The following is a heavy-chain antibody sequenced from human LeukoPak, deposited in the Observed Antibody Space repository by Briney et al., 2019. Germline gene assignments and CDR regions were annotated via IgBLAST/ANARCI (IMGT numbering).Heavy chain of an antibody. J-gene: IGHJ4*02. CDR1: GGSISSSSYY. Sequence: KPSETLSLTCTVSGGSISSSSYYWGWIRQPPGKGLEWIGSTYYSGSTYYNPSLKSRVTISVDTSKNQFSLKLSSVTAADTAVYYCARVGRSSQRWLQYSYWGQGTLVTVSS. CDR3: ARVGRSSQRWLQYSY. CDR2: TYYSGST. D-gene: IGHD5-24*01. V-gene: IGHV4-39*07.